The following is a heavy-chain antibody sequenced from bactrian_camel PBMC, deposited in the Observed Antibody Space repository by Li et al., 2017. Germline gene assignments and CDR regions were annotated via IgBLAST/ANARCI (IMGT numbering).Heavy chain of an antibody. CDR2: SYTTGGKT. CDR3: AAKTNPGGEWTCGRKAEYTI. J-gene: IGHJ4*01. Sequence: HVQLVESGGDSVESGGSLRLSCAAHKFTYSARCLAWVRQTPGNERELAASSYTTGGKTYYSDSVKDRFTISKADANNTIYLQLNSLTPEDTAVYYCAAKTNPGGEWTCGRKAEYTIWGLGTQVTVS. V-gene: IGHV3S1*01. D-gene: IGHD3*01. CDR1: KFTYSARC.